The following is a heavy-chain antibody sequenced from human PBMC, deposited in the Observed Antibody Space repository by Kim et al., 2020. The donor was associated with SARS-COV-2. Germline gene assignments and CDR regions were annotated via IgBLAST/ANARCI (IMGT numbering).Heavy chain of an antibody. Sequence: YADSVKGRFTISRDNTKNTLSLQINSLRAEDTAVYYCVGYSSSSWVWYFGLWGRGTLVTVSS. V-gene: IGHV3-74*01. J-gene: IGHJ2*01. CDR3: VGYSSSSWVWYFGL. D-gene: IGHD6-6*01.